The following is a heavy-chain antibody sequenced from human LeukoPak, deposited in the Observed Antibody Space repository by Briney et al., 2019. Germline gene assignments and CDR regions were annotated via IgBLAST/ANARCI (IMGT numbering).Heavy chain of an antibody. CDR1: GFTFSSYG. V-gene: IGHV3-33*06. CDR2: IWYDGSNK. Sequence: PGGSLRLSCAASGFTFSSYGMHWVRQAPGKGLEWVAVIWYDGSNKYYVDSVKGRFTISRDNSKNTLYLQMNSLRAEGTAVYYCAKEDEYYYDSSGYSYFDYWGQGTLVTVSS. CDR3: AKEDEYYYDSSGYSYFDY. D-gene: IGHD3-22*01. J-gene: IGHJ4*02.